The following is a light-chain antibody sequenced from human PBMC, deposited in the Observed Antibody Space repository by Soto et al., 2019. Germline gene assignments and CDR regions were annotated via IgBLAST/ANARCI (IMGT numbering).Light chain of an antibody. CDR2: WAS. V-gene: IGKV4-1*01. Sequence: DIVMTQSPDSLAVSLGERATINCKSSQSILSGSDNKSFLAWYQHKPGQPPRLLLYWASTRDSGVPDRFSGSGSGTDFTLTISSLQDEDVDTYSCQHYYFTPGTLGQGTKVDIK. CDR3: QHYYFTPGT. J-gene: IGKJ1*01. CDR1: QSILSGSDNKSF.